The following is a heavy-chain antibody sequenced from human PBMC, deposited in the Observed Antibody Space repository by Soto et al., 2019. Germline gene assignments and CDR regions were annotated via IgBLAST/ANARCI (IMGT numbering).Heavy chain of an antibody. D-gene: IGHD2-21*02. CDR1: GFTFSSYS. V-gene: IGHV3-21*01. Sequence: EVQLVESGGGPVKPGGSLRLSCAASGFTFSSYSMNWVRQAPGKGLEWVSSISSSSSYIYYADSVKGRFTISRDNAKNSLYLQMNSLRAEDTAVYYCARQGYCGGDCYRTRSAFDIWGQGTMVTVSS. CDR2: ISSSSSYI. J-gene: IGHJ3*02. CDR3: ARQGYCGGDCYRTRSAFDI.